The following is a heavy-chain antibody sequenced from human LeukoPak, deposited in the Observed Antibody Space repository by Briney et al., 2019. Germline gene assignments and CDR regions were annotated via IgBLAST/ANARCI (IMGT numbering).Heavy chain of an antibody. CDR2: IDPHDSDT. Sequence: GESLKISFQGSGYNFPSYWIAWVRPMPGKGLEWMGIIDPHDSDTRYSPSFQGQVTISADRSIIPAYLQWSSLRASDTAMYYCARVLSSSWYDLDYWGQGTLVTVSS. D-gene: IGHD6-13*01. J-gene: IGHJ4*02. V-gene: IGHV5-51*01. CDR3: ARVLSSSWYDLDY. CDR1: GYNFPSYW.